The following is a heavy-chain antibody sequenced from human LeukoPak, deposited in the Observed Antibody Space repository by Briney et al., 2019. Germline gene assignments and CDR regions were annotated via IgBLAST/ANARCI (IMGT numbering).Heavy chain of an antibody. Sequence: SETLSLTCTVSGGSIRSYYWSWIRQPPGKGLEWIGYIYYSGSTNYNYNPSLKSRVSISIDTSKNQFSLKLSSVIAADTAVYYCARDYDSSGYRRIWGQGTMVTVSS. V-gene: IGHV4-59*12. J-gene: IGHJ3*02. CDR2: IYYSGSTNY. D-gene: IGHD3-22*01. CDR1: GGSIRSYY. CDR3: ARDYDSSGYRRI.